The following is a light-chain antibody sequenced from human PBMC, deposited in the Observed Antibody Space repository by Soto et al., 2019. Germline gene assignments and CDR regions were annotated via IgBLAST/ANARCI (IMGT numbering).Light chain of an antibody. J-gene: IGKJ4*01. V-gene: IGKV3D-15*01. CDR2: GAS. Sequence: PGQRATLSCRASVSVRTDLAWYQQKPGQAPRLLIYGASTGATGIPARFSGSGSGTEFTLSISGLQSEDFAVYFCQQYHNWVTFGGGTKVDIK. CDR1: VSVRTD. CDR3: QQYHNWVT.